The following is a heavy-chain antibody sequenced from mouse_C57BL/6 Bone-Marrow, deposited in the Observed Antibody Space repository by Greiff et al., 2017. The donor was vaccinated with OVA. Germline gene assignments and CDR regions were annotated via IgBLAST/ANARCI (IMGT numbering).Heavy chain of an antibody. CDR1: GYTFTSYW. Sequence: QVQLQQPGAELVMPGASVKLSCKASGYTFTSYWMHWVKQRPGQGLEWIGEIDPSDSYTNYHQKFKGKSTLTVDKSSSTAYMQLSSLTSEDSAVYYCARRRNGYDAFDYWGQGTTLTVSS. D-gene: IGHD2-2*01. J-gene: IGHJ2*01. V-gene: IGHV1-69*01. CDR2: IDPSDSYT. CDR3: ARRRNGYDAFDY.